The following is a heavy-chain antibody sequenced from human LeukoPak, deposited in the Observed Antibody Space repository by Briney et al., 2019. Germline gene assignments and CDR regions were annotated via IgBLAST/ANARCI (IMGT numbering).Heavy chain of an antibody. J-gene: IGHJ5*02. CDR3: ARSNCEPLRFDP. D-gene: IGHD1-1*01. CDR1: GGSISSYY. CDR2: IYYSGST. Sequence: ASETLSLTCTVSGGSISSYYWSWIRQPPGKGLEWIGYIYYSGSTNYNPSLKSRVTISVDTSKNQFSLKLSSVTAADTAVYYCARSNCEPLRFDPWGQGTLVTVSS. V-gene: IGHV4-59*01.